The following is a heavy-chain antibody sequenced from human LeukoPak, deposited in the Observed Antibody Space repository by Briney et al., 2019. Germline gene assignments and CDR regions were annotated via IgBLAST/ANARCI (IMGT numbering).Heavy chain of an antibody. D-gene: IGHD3-22*01. CDR1: GYTFTGYY. Sequence: ASVKVSCKASGYTFTGYYMHWVRQAPGQGLEWMGWINPNSGGTNYAQKFQGRVTMTRDTSISTAYMELSRLRSDDTAVYYCARDTEEHYYDSSGYYQPLNWFDPWGQGTLVTVSS. CDR3: ARDTEEHYYDSSGYYQPLNWFDP. J-gene: IGHJ5*02. V-gene: IGHV1-2*02. CDR2: INPNSGGT.